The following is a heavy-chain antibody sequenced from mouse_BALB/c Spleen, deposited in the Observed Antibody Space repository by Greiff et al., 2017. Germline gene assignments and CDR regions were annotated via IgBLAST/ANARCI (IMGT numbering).Heavy chain of an antibody. Sequence: QVQLQQSAAELARPGASVKMSCKASGYTFTSYTMHWVKQRPGKGLEWIGYINPSSGYTEYNQKFKDRTTLTADKSSSTAYMQLSSLTSEDSAVYYCARRRYGNLYYFDYWGQGTTLTVSS. V-gene: IGHV1-4*02. D-gene: IGHD2-10*02. CDR1: GYTFTSYT. CDR3: ARRRYGNLYYFDY. J-gene: IGHJ2*01. CDR2: INPSSGYT.